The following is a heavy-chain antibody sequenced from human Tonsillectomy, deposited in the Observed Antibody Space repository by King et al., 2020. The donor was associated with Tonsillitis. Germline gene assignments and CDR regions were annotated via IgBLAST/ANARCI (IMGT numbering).Heavy chain of an antibody. Sequence: LQLQESGSGLVKPSQTLSLTCAVSGGSISSGGYSWSWIRQPPGKGLEWIGYIYHSGSTYYNPSLKSRVTISVDRSKNQFSLKLSSVTAADTAVYYCARDSRRLYCSSTSCGMDVWGQGTTVTVSS. CDR2: IYHSGST. CDR3: ARDSRRLYCSSTSCGMDV. D-gene: IGHD2-2*01. J-gene: IGHJ6*02. V-gene: IGHV4-30-2*01. CDR1: GGSISSGGYS.